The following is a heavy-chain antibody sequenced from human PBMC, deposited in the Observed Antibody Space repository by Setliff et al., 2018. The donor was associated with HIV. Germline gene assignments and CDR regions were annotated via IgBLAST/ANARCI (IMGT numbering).Heavy chain of an antibody. Sequence: ASVKVSCKASTYTFSSYVINWVRQAPGQGLEWMGRISVYNGKIDYAQKFQGRVTMTTETSTSTAHMELRSLRSDDTAVYYCARDYGSSPYAVFDSWGQGTLVTV. CDR3: ARDYGSSPYAVFDS. D-gene: IGHD6-13*01. J-gene: IGHJ4*02. V-gene: IGHV1-18*01. CDR1: TYTFSSYV. CDR2: ISVYNGKI.